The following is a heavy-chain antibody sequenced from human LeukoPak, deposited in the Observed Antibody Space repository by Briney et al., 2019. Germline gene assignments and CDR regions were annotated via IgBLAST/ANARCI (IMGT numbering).Heavy chain of an antibody. CDR2: IYYSGST. D-gene: IGHD2-15*01. J-gene: IGHJ5*02. CDR3: ARGGPGYCSGGSCVNWFDP. CDR1: GGSISSGGYY. Sequence: SETLSLTCTVSGGSISSGGYYWSWIRQHPRKGLEWIGYIYYSGSTYYNPSLKSRVTISVDTSKNQFSLKLSSVTAADTAVYYCARGGPGYCSGGSCVNWFDPWGQGTLVTVSS. V-gene: IGHV4-31*03.